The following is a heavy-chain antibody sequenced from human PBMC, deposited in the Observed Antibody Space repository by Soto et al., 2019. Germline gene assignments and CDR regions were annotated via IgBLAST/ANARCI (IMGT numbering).Heavy chain of an antibody. V-gene: IGHV4-61*01. D-gene: IGHD6-25*01. CDR2: IYYSGST. Sequence: GPGTPSETLSLTCTVSGGSVSSGSYYWSWIRQPPGKGLEWIGYIYYSGSTNYNPSLKSRVTISVDTSKNQFSLKLSSVTAADTAVYYCARSPAATPTDWGQGTLVTASS. CDR1: GGSVSSGSYY. J-gene: IGHJ4*02. CDR3: ARSPAATPTD.